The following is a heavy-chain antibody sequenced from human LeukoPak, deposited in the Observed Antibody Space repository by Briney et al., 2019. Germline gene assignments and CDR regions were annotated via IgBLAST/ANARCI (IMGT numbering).Heavy chain of an antibody. V-gene: IGHV3-15*01. J-gene: IGHJ4*02. CDR1: GFTFSNAW. CDR3: TCQSDY. CDR2: ITSKTDGGTT. Sequence: KAGGSLRLSCAASGFTFSNAWMSWVRQAPGKGLEWVGRITSKTDGGTTDYAAPVKGRFTISRDDSKNTLYLQMNSLKTEDTAVYYCTCQSDYWGQGTLVAVSS.